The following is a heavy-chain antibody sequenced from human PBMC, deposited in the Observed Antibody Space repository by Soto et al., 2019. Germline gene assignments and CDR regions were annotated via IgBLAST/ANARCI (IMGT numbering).Heavy chain of an antibody. V-gene: IGHV3-53*01. CDR3: ARWPLGGGKDAFDI. J-gene: IGHJ3*02. D-gene: IGHD2-15*01. Sequence: GGSLRLSCAASGFTVSGNYMSWVRQAPGKGLEWVSVIYSGGSTYYADSVKGRFTISRDNSKNTLYLQMTSLRAEDTAVYYCARWPLGGGKDAFDIWGQGTMVTVSS. CDR2: IYSGGST. CDR1: GFTVSGNY.